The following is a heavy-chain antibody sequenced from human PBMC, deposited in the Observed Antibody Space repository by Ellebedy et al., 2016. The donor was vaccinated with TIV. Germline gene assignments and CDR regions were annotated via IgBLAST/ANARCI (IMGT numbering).Heavy chain of an antibody. V-gene: IGHV3-74*01. Sequence: GESLKISCAASGFTFSMYWMHWVRQVPGQGLVWVSRISSDVTGPTYADSVRGRFTISRDNAKNTVYLQMHSLRVEDTAVYYCARGVLNSGYYPDKWGPGTMVTVSS. CDR3: ARGVLNSGYYPDK. D-gene: IGHD3-22*01. CDR1: GFTFSMYW. J-gene: IGHJ4*02. CDR2: ISSDVTGP.